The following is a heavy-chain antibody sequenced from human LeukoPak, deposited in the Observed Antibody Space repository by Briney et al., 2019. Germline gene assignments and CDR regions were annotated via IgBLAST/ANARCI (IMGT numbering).Heavy chain of an antibody. CDR3: ARGRGGWYRGDRKYYFDY. V-gene: IGHV4-34*01. D-gene: IGHD6-19*01. CDR2: INHSGST. J-gene: IGHJ4*02. Sequence: SETLSLTCAVYGGSFSGCYWSWIRQPPGKGLEWIGEINHSGSTNYNPSLKSRVTISVDTSKNQFSLKLSSVTAADTAVYYCARGRGGWYRGDRKYYFDYWGQGTLVTVSS. CDR1: GGSFSGCY.